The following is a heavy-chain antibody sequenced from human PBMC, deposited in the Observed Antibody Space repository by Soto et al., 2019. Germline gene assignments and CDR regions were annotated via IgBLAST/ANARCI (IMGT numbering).Heavy chain of an antibody. CDR1: GFTFSDYY. J-gene: IGHJ6*03. CDR2: ISSSGSTI. D-gene: IGHD3-10*01. V-gene: IGHV3-11*01. CDR3: ARDAYYYGSGSYHYYYYMDF. Sequence: GGSLRLSCAASGFTFSDYYMSWIRQAPGKGLEWVSYISSSGSTIYYADSVKGRFTISRDNAKNSLYLQMNSLRAEDTAVYYCARDAYYYGSGSYHYYYYMDFWGKGTTVPVSS.